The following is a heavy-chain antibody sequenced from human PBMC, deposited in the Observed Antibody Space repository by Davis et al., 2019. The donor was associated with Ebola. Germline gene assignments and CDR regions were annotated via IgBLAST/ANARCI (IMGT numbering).Heavy chain of an antibody. V-gene: IGHV3-11*01. Sequence: PGGSLRLSCAASGFTFSDYYMSWIRCAPGKGLEWVSYISSSGSTIYYADSVKGRFTISRDNAKNSLYLQMNSLRAEDTAVYYCARGQDFWSGYYYRVGYYGMDVWGKGTTVTVSS. CDR1: GFTFSDYY. CDR3: ARGQDFWSGYYYRVGYYGMDV. J-gene: IGHJ6*04. D-gene: IGHD3-3*01. CDR2: ISSSGSTI.